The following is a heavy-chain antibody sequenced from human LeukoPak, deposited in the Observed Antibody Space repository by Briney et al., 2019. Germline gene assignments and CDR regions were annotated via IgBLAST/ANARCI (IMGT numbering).Heavy chain of an antibody. CDR3: ATEKGDSPDY. CDR2: ISGSGGST. Sequence: GGSLRLSCAASGFTFSGYAMSWVRQAPGKGLEWVSAISGSGGSTYYADSVKGRFTISRDNPKNTLYLQMNSLRADDTAVYYCATEKGDSPDYWGQGTLVTVSS. V-gene: IGHV3-23*01. D-gene: IGHD3-16*01. J-gene: IGHJ4*02. CDR1: GFTFSGYA.